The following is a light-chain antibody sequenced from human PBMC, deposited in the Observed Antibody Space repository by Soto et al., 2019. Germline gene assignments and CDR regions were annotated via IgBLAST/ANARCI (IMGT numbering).Light chain of an antibody. CDR3: CSEAGGVTVI. CDR2: EDI. Sequence: QSALTQPASVSGSPGQSITISCTGTSSDVGSYDLVSWYQHHPGKAPKGMIYEDIKRPSGVSNRFSGSKSGNTASLTISGLQAEDEADYYCCSEAGGVTVIFGGGTKVTVL. J-gene: IGLJ2*01. V-gene: IGLV2-23*01. CDR1: SSDVGSYDL.